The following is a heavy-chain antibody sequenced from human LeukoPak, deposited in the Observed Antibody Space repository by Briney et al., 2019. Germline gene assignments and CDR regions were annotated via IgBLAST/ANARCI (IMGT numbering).Heavy chain of an antibody. Sequence: PGGSLRLSCAASGFTFSSYSMNWVRQAPGKGLEWVSSISSSSSYVYYADSVKGRFTISRDNAKSSLYLQMNSLRAEDTAVYYCASAYMVRGPRYWFDPWGQGTLVTVSS. V-gene: IGHV3-21*01. CDR3: ASAYMVRGPRYWFDP. CDR2: ISSSSSYV. D-gene: IGHD3-10*01. CDR1: GFTFSSYS. J-gene: IGHJ5*02.